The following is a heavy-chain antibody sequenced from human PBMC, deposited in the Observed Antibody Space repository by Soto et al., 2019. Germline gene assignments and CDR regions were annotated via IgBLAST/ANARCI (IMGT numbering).Heavy chain of an antibody. CDR2: ISGSGGSSYSQ. Sequence: HPGGSLRLSCVVSGFSLSSYAMSWVRQAPGKGLQWVSTISGSGGSSYSQYYADSVKGRFTVSRDKSKNTLYLQITSLRVEDTAVYYCAKTTGYHPLHWFDPGGQGTLVT. V-gene: IGHV3-23*01. CDR1: GFSLSSYA. CDR3: AKTTGYHPLHWFDP. D-gene: IGHD3-9*01. J-gene: IGHJ5*02.